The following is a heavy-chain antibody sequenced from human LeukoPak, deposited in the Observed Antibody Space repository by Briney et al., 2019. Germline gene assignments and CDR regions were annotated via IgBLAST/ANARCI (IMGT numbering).Heavy chain of an antibody. D-gene: IGHD6-13*01. CDR3: ARDPAGVPAAS. CDR1: GGSISSSDYY. J-gene: IGHJ5*02. V-gene: IGHV4-39*07. Sequence: SETLSLTCTVSGGSISSSDYYWGWIRQPPGKGLEWLGSIYYGGSTYYNPSLKSRLSISIDTSKNQFSLNLTSVTASDTAVYFCARDPAGVPAASWGQGTLVTVSS. CDR2: IYYGGST.